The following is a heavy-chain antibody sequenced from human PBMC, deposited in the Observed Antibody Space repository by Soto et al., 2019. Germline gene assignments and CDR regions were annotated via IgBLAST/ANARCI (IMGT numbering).Heavy chain of an antibody. D-gene: IGHD3-16*01. V-gene: IGHV4-31*02. Sequence: PSETMSLTCTVSGASISRGGYYWSWVSQHPGKGLEWIGFIFYTGSTSCNPSLKSRVTMSVDTSKSQFSLKLSSVTAADTAVYYCARVYAGNYVGYFDYWGQGTLVTVSS. CDR1: GASISRGGYY. CDR2: IFYTGST. CDR3: ARVYAGNYVGYFDY. J-gene: IGHJ4*02.